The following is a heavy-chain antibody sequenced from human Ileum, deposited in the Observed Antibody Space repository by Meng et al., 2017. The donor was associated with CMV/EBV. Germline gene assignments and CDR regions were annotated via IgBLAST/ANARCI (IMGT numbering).Heavy chain of an antibody. CDR3: LPDVVLVPVSF. CDR2: IYIDGAT. V-gene: IGHV3-66*02. J-gene: IGHJ4*02. D-gene: IGHD2-2*01. Sequence: GESLKISCAASGFTVSSIYMTWFRQAPGKGPEWVSVIYIDGATYHADSVRGRFTISRDNSKNTVHLQMNSLRPEDTAVYYCLPDVVLVPVSFWGQGTLVTVSS. CDR1: GFTVSSIY.